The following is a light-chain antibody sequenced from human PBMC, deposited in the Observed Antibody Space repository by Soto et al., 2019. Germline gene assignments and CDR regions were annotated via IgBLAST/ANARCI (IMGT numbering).Light chain of an antibody. J-gene: IGKJ2*01. V-gene: IGKV3-20*01. Sequence: ETVLTQSPGTLSLSPGERATLSCRASQSVSSSYLAWYQQKAGQAPRLLIYGASSRAPGIPDRFSGSGSGTDFTPTISRLEPEDFAVYFCQQYGTSPPAYTFGQGTKLEIK. CDR2: GAS. CDR3: QQYGTSPPAYT. CDR1: QSVSSSY.